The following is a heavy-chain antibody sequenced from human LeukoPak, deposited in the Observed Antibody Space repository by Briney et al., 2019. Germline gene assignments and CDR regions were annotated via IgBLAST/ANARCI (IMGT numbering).Heavy chain of an antibody. CDR2: FDPEDGET. J-gene: IGHJ5*02. V-gene: IGHV1-24*01. Sequence: GASVKVSCKVSGYTLTELSMHWVRQAPGKGLEWMGGFDPEDGETIYAQKFQGRVTMTEDTSTDTAYMELSSLRSEDTAVYYCARGFPPLYSSSWYYWFDPWGQGTLVTVSS. CDR1: GYTLTELS. D-gene: IGHD6-13*01. CDR3: ARGFPPLYSSSWYYWFDP.